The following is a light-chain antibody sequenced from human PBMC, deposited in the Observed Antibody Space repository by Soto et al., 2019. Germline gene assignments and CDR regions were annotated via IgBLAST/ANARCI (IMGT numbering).Light chain of an antibody. CDR2: DAS. V-gene: IGKV3-20*01. Sequence: DIVLTQSPGTLYLSPGERVTFSCRASQSVGSNFLAWYQRKPGQAPRLLIYDASSRATGIPDRFSGSGSGTDFSLTISRLEPEDFAVYYCQQYGSSPPTFGQGTKVEIK. CDR1: QSVGSNF. CDR3: QQYGSSPPT. J-gene: IGKJ1*01.